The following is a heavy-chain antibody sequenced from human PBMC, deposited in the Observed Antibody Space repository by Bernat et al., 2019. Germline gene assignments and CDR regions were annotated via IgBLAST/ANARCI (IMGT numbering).Heavy chain of an antibody. Sequence: QVQLVQSGAEVKKPGSSVKVSCKASGGTFSSYAISWVRQAPGQGLEWMGGIIPIFGTANYAQKFQGRVTITADESTSTAYMELSSLRSEDTAVYYCARDLKGLYVTGPFYYYYGMDVWGQGTTVTVSS. J-gene: IGHJ6*02. CDR1: GGTFSSYA. CDR2: IIPIFGTA. V-gene: IGHV1-69*01. D-gene: IGHD2-21*02. CDR3: ARDLKGLYVTGPFYYYYGMDV.